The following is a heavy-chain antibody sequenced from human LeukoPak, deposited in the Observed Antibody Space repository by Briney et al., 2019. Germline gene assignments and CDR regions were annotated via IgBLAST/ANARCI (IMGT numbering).Heavy chain of an antibody. Sequence: ASVNLSRKASGYTFTDYYIHWVRQAPGQGLEWLGWINPIFGGTNYAQKFQGRVTMTTDTSISTAYMELSRLRSDDTAVYYCAPLTGDGHYLDSWGQDTLVSVSS. J-gene: IGHJ4*02. CDR1: GYTFTDYY. CDR3: APLTGDGHYLDS. CDR2: INPIFGGT. V-gene: IGHV1-2*02. D-gene: IGHD7-27*01.